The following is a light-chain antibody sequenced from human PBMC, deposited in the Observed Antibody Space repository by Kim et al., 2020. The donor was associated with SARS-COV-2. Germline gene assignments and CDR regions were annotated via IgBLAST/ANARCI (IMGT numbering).Light chain of an antibody. CDR2: KAS. Sequence: ASVRDRVTITCRASQSISSWLAWYQQNPGKAPELLIYKASSLESGVPSRFSGSGSGTEFTLPISSLQPDDFATYHCQQYNSYSAYTFGQGTKLEIK. J-gene: IGKJ2*01. CDR1: QSISSW. V-gene: IGKV1-5*03. CDR3: QQYNSYSAYT.